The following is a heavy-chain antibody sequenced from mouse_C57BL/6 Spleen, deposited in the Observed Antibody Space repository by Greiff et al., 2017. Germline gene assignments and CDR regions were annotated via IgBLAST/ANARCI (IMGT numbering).Heavy chain of an antibody. V-gene: IGHV1-26*01. Sequence: EVQLQQSGPELVKPGASVKISCKASGYTFTDYYMNWVKQSHGKSLEWIGDINPNNGGTSYNQKFKGKATLTVDKSSSTAYMELRSLTSEDSAVYYCARLITTVAEAYWGQGTLVTVSA. CDR2: INPNNGGT. D-gene: IGHD1-1*01. CDR1: GYTFTDYY. CDR3: ARLITTVAEAY. J-gene: IGHJ3*01.